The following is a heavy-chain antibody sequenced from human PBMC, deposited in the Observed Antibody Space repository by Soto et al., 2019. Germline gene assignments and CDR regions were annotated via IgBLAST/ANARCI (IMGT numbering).Heavy chain of an antibody. J-gene: IGHJ4*02. Sequence: SETLSLTCTVSGGSISSSSYYWGWIRQPPGKGLEWIGYIYYSGSTNYNPSLKSRVTISVDTSKNQFSLKLSSVTAADTAVYYCARLESLLSAVAGTGGYFDYWGQGTLVTVSS. CDR1: GGSISSSSYY. CDR2: IYYSGST. V-gene: IGHV4-61*05. D-gene: IGHD6-19*01. CDR3: ARLESLLSAVAGTGGYFDY.